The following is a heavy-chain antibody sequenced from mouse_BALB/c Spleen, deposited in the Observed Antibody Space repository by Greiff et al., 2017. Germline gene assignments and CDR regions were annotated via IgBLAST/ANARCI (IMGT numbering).Heavy chain of an antibody. J-gene: IGHJ3*01. CDR1: GFTFSDYY. V-gene: IGHV5-4*02. CDR3: ARGGKGEFAY. CDR2: ISDGGSYT. Sequence: EVQLVESGGGLVKPGGSLKLSCAASGFTFSDYYMYWVRQTPEKRLEWVATISDGGSYTYYPDSVKGRFTISRDNAKNNLYLQMSSLKSEDTAMYYCARGGKGEFAYWGQGTLVTVSA.